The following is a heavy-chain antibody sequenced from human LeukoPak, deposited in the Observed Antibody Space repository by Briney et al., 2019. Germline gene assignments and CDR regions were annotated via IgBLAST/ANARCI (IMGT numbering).Heavy chain of an antibody. D-gene: IGHD3-10*01. CDR1: GFTFSSYI. CDR3: ARLEGSGSPHTVDDAFDI. V-gene: IGHV3-21*04. J-gene: IGHJ3*02. CDR2: ISSDSSYI. Sequence: GGSLRLSCAASGFTFSSYIMNWVRQARGKGLEWVSSISSDSSYIYYADSVKGRFTISRDNAKNSLYLQTNSLRAEDTAVYYCARLEGSGSPHTVDDAFDIWGQGTMVTVSS.